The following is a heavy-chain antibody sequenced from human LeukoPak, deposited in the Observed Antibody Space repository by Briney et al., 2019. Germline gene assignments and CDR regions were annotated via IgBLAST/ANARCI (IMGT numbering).Heavy chain of an antibody. J-gene: IGHJ4*02. CDR1: GYRFTTDMYT. CDR3: ARDSDSSGWSWVY. V-gene: IGHV1-3*01. CDR2: INAGNGNT. Sequence: RASVKVSCKASGYRFTTDMYTIHWMRQAPGHRLEWMGWINAGNGNTKHSQKFQGRVTITGDTSASTVYMELSSLIFEDTAVYYCARDSDSSGWSWVYWGQGTLVTVSS. D-gene: IGHD6-19*01.